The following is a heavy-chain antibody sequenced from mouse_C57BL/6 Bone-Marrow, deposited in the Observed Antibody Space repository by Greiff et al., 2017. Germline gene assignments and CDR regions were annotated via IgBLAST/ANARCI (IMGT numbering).Heavy chain of an antibody. CDR3: ALAYYSNSTGAMDY. J-gene: IGHJ4*01. CDR2: IWGGGST. V-gene: IGHV2-9*01. CDR1: GFSLTSYG. D-gene: IGHD2-5*01. Sequence: VNVVESGPGLVAPSQSLSITCTVSGFSLTSYGVDWVRQPPGKGLEWLGVIWGGGSTNYNSALMSRLSLSKDNSKSQVFLKMNSLQTDDTAMYYCALAYYSNSTGAMDYWGQGTSVTVSS.